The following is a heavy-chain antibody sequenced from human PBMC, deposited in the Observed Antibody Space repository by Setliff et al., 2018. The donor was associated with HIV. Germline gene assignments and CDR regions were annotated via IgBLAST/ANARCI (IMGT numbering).Heavy chain of an antibody. CDR2: IANGINT. J-gene: IGHJ3*02. CDR1: RGSISSGTYY. V-gene: IGHV3-23*01. CDR3: ALRQRGGFVGAVNAFDI. Sequence: ETLSLTCTVSRGSISSGTYYWTWIRQPPGKGLECVSTIANGINTYYSDSVRGRFTISRDNSKNTLYLQTNSLSAEDTAKYYCALRQRGGFVGAVNAFDIGGQGTMVTVSS. D-gene: IGHD1-26*01.